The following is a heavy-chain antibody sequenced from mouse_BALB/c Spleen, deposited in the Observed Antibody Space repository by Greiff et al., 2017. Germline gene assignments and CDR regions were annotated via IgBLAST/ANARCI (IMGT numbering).Heavy chain of an antibody. CDR3: ARERGKPRAYAMDY. CDR1: GYTFSSYW. J-gene: IGHJ4*01. D-gene: IGHD3-1*01. CDR2: ILPGSGST. Sequence: VQLVESGAELMKPGASVKISCKATGYTFSSYWIEWVKQRPGHGLEWIGEILPGSGSTNYNEKFKGKATFTADTSSNTAYMQLSSLTSEDSAVYYGARERGKPRAYAMDYWGQGTSVTVSS. V-gene: IGHV1-9*01.